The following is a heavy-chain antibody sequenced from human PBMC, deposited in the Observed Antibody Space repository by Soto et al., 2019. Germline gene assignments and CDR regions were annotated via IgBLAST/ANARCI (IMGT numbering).Heavy chain of an antibody. D-gene: IGHD1-26*01. CDR3: AKDLTSGSSSYFDY. CDR1: GFTFSSYV. V-gene: IGHV3-30*18. CDR2: ISYDGSKK. Sequence: LRLSCAASGFTFSSYVMHWVRQAPGKGLEWVAVISYDGSKKYYVDSVKGRFTISRDNSKNTLYLQMNSLRAEDTAVYYCAKDLTSGSSSYFDYWGQGTLVTVSS. J-gene: IGHJ4*02.